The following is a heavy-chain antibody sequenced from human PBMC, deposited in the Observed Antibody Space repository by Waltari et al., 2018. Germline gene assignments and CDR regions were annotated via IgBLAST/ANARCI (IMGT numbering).Heavy chain of an antibody. J-gene: IGHJ6*02. D-gene: IGHD2-15*01. V-gene: IGHV1-69*01. CDR1: GGTFSIYA. CDR2: IIPIFGTA. Sequence: QVQLVQSGAEVKKPGSSVKVSCKASGGTFSIYAISWVRQAPGQGLEWMGGIIPIFGTANYAQKFQGRVTITADESTSTAYMELSSLRSEDTAVYYCARRGGYSPYYYYYYGMDVWGQGTTVTVSS. CDR3: ARRGGYSPYYYYYYGMDV.